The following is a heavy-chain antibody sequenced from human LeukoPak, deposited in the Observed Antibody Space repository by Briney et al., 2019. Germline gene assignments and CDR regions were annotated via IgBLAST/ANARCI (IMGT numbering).Heavy chain of an antibody. CDR2: IRYDGSNK. D-gene: IGHD3-10*01. J-gene: IGHJ4*02. CDR3: AKESGLLWFGELSDLDY. Sequence: GGSPRLSCAASGFTFSSYGMHWVRQAPGKGLEWVAFIRYDGSNKYYADSVKGRFTISRDNSKNTLYLQMNSLRAEDTAVYYCAKESGLLWFGELSDLDYWGQGTLVTVSS. CDR1: GFTFSSYG. V-gene: IGHV3-30*02.